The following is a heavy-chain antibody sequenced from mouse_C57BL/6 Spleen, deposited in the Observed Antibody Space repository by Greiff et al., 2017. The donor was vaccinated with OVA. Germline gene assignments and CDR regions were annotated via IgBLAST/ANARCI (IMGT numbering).Heavy chain of an antibody. V-gene: IGHV1-50*01. CDR2: IDPSDSYT. D-gene: IGHD2-5*01. CDR1: GYTFTSYW. J-gene: IGHJ2*01. Sequence: QVQLQQSGAELVKPGASVKLSCKASGYTFTSYWMQWVKQRPGQGLEWIGEIDPSDSYTNYNQKFKGKATLTVDTSSSTAYMQLSSLTSEDSAVYYCARRDSNYPYFDYWGQGTTLTVSS. CDR3: ARRDSNYPYFDY.